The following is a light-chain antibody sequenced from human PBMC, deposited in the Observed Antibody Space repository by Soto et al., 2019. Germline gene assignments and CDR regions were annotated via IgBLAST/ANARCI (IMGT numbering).Light chain of an antibody. CDR2: EVT. CDR3: TSYVGNDIWV. Sequence: QSALTQPPFASGSPGQSVTISCTGTSSDVGAYKYVSWYQQYPGKAPKLMIYEVTKRPSGVPDRFSGSKSGNTASLTVSGLQAEDEADYYCTSYVGNDIWVFGGGTMVTVL. CDR1: SSDVGAYKY. J-gene: IGLJ3*02. V-gene: IGLV2-8*01.